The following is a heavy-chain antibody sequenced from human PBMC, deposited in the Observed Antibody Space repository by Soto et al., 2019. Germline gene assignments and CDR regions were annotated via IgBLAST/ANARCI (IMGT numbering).Heavy chain of an antibody. V-gene: IGHV3-33*01. D-gene: IGHD3-9*01. J-gene: IGHJ4*02. CDR1: GFTFSSYG. Sequence: GGSLRLSCAASGFTFSSYGMHWVRQAPGKGLEWVAVIWYDGSNKYYADSVKGRFTISRDNSKNTLYLQMNSLRAEDTAVYYCARELYYDILTGYYPALGGNDYWGQGTLVTVSS. CDR2: IWYDGSNK. CDR3: ARELYYDILTGYYPALGGNDY.